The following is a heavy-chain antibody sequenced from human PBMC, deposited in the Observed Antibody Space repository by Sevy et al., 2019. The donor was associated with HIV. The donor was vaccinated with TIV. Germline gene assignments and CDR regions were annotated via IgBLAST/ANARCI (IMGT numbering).Heavy chain of an antibody. CDR2: ISSGSTYR. V-gene: IGHV3-11*06. Sequence: GGSLRLSCAASGFTFSDYYMTWIRQAPGKGLEWLSDISSGSTYRNYAASVKGRFTISRDNSKNSLYLQMDSLRAEDTAVYYWARDRWNYGGQYFDSWGQGTRVTVSS. CDR3: ARDRWNYGGQYFDS. J-gene: IGHJ4*02. CDR1: GFTFSDYY. D-gene: IGHD1-7*01.